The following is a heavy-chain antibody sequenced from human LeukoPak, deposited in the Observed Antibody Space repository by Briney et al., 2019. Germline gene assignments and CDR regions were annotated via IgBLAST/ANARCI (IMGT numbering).Heavy chain of an antibody. J-gene: IGHJ4*02. CDR1: GYTFTSYG. D-gene: IGHD6-19*01. Sequence: SVKVSCKASGYTFTSYGISWVRQAPGQGLEWMGWISAYNGNTNYAQKLQGRVTMTTDTSTSTAYMELRSLRSDDTVVYYCARGIAVAGPYYFDYWGQGTLVTVSS. CDR3: ARGIAVAGPYYFDY. V-gene: IGHV1-18*01. CDR2: ISAYNGNT.